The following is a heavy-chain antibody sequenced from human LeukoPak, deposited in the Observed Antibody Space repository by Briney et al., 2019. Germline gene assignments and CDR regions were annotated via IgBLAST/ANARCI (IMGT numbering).Heavy chain of an antibody. Sequence: GGSLRLSCAASGFTFSSYAMSWVRQAPGKGLEWVSGISGRGGSTYYADSVKGRFTISRDNSKNTLYLQMDSLRAEDTAVYYCARVSRGYSYGHLYYFDYWGQGTLVTVSS. CDR3: ARVSRGYSYGHLYYFDY. D-gene: IGHD5-18*01. CDR2: ISGRGGST. CDR1: GFTFSSYA. J-gene: IGHJ4*02. V-gene: IGHV3-23*01.